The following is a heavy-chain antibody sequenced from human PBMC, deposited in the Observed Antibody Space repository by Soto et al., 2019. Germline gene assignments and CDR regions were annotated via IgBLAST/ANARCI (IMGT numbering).Heavy chain of an antibody. V-gene: IGHV4-4*02. CDR2: IFHDGTA. CDR1: GVSISSGNW. J-gene: IGHJ4*02. CDR3: ARLVYDTRLNYMYFAF. Sequence: SETLSLTCAVSGVSISSGNWWTWVRQSPQRGLEYIGEIFHDGTANYYPSFERRVAISVDTSKNQFSLKLTSVTAADTAIYFCARLVYDTRLNYMYFAFWGPGTLVTVSS. D-gene: IGHD3-22*01.